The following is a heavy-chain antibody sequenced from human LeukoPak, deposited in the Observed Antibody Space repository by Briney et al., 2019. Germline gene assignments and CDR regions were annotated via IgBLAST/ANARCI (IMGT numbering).Heavy chain of an antibody. CDR2: IIPILGIA. J-gene: IGHJ2*01. CDR3: ASPELYSSWQRAWYFDL. V-gene: IGHV1-69*04. CDR1: GGTFSSYA. Sequence: GASVKVSCKASGGTFSSYAISWVRQAPGQGLEWMGRIIPILGIANYAQKFQGRVTITADKSTSTAYMELGSLRSEDTAVYYCASPELYSSWQRAWYFDLRGRGTLVTVSS. D-gene: IGHD6-13*01.